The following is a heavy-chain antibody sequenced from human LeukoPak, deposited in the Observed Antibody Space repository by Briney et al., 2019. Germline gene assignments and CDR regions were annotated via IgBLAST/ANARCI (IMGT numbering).Heavy chain of an antibody. D-gene: IGHD6-6*01. J-gene: IGHJ4*02. V-gene: IGHV3-9*01. Sequence: PLRLSCAASGFTFDDYAMHWVRQAPGKGLEWVSGVSWNSGSIGYADSVKGRFTISRDNVKNSLYLQMNSLRAEDTALYYCAKSRDYSSSRGPFDYWGQGTLVTVSS. CDR1: GFTFDDYA. CDR3: AKSRDYSSSRGPFDY. CDR2: VSWNSGSI.